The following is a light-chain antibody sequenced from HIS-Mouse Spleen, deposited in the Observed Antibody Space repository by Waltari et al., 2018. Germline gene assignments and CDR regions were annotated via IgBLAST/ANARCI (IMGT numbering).Light chain of an antibody. Sequence: SYELTQPPSVSVSPGQTASITCSGDKLGDKYACWYQQKPGQSPVLVIHHDSKRPSGIPERFSGSNSGNTATLTISGTQAMDEADYYCQAWDSSYSVFGGGTKLTVL. CDR1: KLGDKY. CDR3: QAWDSSYSV. J-gene: IGLJ2*01. V-gene: IGLV3-1*01. CDR2: HDS.